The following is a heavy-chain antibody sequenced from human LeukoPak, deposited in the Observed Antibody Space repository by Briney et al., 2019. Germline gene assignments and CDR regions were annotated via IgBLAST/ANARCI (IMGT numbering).Heavy chain of an antibody. J-gene: IGHJ3*02. CDR3: ARDPVDTAMVTRFLHAFDI. D-gene: IGHD5-18*01. CDR1: GDSVSSNSAA. V-gene: IGHV6-1*01. Sequence: SQTLSLTCAISGDSVSSNSAAWNWIRQSPSRGLEWLGRTYYRSKWYNDYAVSVKSRITINPDTSKNQFSLQLNSVTPEDTAVYYCARDPVDTAMVTRFLHAFDIWGQGTMVTVSS. CDR2: TYYRSKWYN.